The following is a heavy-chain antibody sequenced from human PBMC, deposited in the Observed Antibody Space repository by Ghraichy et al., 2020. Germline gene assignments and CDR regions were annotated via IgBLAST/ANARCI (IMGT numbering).Heavy chain of an antibody. Sequence: SETLSLTCAVYGGSFSDYYWSWIRQPPGKGLEWIGEINHSASTTYNPSLKSRVTISIDTSKNQFSLRLSSVTAADTALYYCARVDYDGTGYHPIDYWGQGTLVTVSS. J-gene: IGHJ4*02. CDR1: GGSFSDYY. CDR2: INHSAST. CDR3: ARVDYDGTGYHPIDY. D-gene: IGHD3-22*01. V-gene: IGHV4-34*01.